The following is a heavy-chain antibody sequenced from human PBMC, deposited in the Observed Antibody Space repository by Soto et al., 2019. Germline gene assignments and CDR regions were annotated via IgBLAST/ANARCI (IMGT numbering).Heavy chain of an antibody. CDR3: ARDSGIYYNKPTNFYYYGMDV. V-gene: IGHV1-18*01. D-gene: IGHD3-10*01. CDR1: GYTFTSNG. Sequence: XSVKVCCKASGYTFTSNGISWVRQAPGQGLERMGWISGYNDNTNYAHKVQGRVTMTSDTSTSTAYMELRSLRSDDTAVYYCARDSGIYYNKPTNFYYYGMDVWGQGTTVTVSS. CDR2: ISGYNDNT. J-gene: IGHJ6*02.